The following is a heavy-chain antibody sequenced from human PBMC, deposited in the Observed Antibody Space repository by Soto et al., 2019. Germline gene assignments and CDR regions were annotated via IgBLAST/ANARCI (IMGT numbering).Heavy chain of an antibody. V-gene: IGHV3-48*02. CDR2: ISSSSSTI. Sequence: GGSLRLSCAASGFTFSSYSMNWVRQAPGKGLEWVSYISSSSSTIYYADSVKGRFTISRDNAKNSLYLQMNSLRDEDTAVYYCARDMPAFGPDENGMDVWGQGTTVTVSS. J-gene: IGHJ6*02. D-gene: IGHD2-2*01. CDR3: ARDMPAFGPDENGMDV. CDR1: GFTFSSYS.